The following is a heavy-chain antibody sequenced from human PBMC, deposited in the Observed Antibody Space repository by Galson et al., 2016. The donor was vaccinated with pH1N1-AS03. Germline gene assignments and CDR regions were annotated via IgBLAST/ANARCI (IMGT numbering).Heavy chain of an antibody. Sequence: TLSLTCTVSGGSISDYYWSWIRQPPGKGLEWIGYIYYSGSTNYNPSLKSRVTISEDTSKNQVSLNLTSVTAADTAVYYCAKLRADYDYLTGYSWRAMDVWGQGTTVTVSS. V-gene: IGHV4-59*08. D-gene: IGHD3-9*01. CDR2: IYYSGST. CDR3: AKLRADYDYLTGYSWRAMDV. J-gene: IGHJ6*02. CDR1: GGSISDYY.